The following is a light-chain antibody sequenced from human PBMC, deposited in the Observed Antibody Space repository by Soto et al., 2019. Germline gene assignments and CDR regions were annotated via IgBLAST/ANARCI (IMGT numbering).Light chain of an antibody. CDR1: QSVLKSSTNKNY. V-gene: IGKV4-1*01. CDR3: QQHYTTPFT. CDR2: WTS. Sequence: DMVMTQSPDSLAVSLGERATINCKSSQSVLKSSTNKNYLAWYQQKPGQPPKLLIYWTSTRESGVPDRSSGSGSETDFTLTISSLQAEDVAVYYCQQHYTTPFTFGQGTKLEIK. J-gene: IGKJ2*01.